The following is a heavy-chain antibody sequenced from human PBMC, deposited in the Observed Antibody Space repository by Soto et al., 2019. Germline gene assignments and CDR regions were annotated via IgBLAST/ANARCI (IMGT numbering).Heavy chain of an antibody. D-gene: IGHD3-3*01. Sequence: GASVKVSCKASGYTFTSYAMHWVRQAPGQGLEWMGWISAYNGNTNYAQKLQGRVTMTTDTSTSTAYMELRSLRSDDTAVYYCARAPHWDTIFQDNWGQGTLVTVSS. CDR1: GYTFTSYA. CDR3: ARAPHWDTIFQDN. CDR2: ISAYNGNT. V-gene: IGHV1-18*01. J-gene: IGHJ4*02.